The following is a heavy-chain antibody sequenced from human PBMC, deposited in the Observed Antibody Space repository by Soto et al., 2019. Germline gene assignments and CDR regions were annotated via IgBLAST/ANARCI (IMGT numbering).Heavy chain of an antibody. D-gene: IGHD6-13*01. CDR3: TRGGIAAAPHRNWFDP. J-gene: IGHJ5*02. Sequence: PGGSLRLSCTASGFTFGDYAMSWFRQAPGKGLEWVGFIRSKAYGGTTEYAASVKGRFTISRDDSKSIAYLQMNSLKTEDTAVYYCTRGGIAAAPHRNWFDPWGQGTLVTVSS. V-gene: IGHV3-49*03. CDR1: GFTFGDYA. CDR2: IRSKAYGGTT.